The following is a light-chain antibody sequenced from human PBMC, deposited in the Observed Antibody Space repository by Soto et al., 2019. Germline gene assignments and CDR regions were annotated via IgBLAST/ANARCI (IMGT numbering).Light chain of an antibody. Sequence: EIVLTQSPGTLSLSPGERATLSCRASQSVRSNYLAWYQQKPGQAPRLLIYGASSRATGIPDRFSGTGSGTDFTLTISRLEPEDFAVYYCQQYGGSPYTFRQGTKLEIK. CDR1: QSVRSNY. V-gene: IGKV3-20*01. CDR2: GAS. CDR3: QQYGGSPYT. J-gene: IGKJ2*01.